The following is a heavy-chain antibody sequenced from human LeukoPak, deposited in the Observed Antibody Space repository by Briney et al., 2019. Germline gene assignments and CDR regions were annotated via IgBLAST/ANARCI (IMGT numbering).Heavy chain of an antibody. CDR1: GYSISSGYY. Sequence: SETLSLTCTVSGYSISSGYYWGWIRPPPGKGLEWIGSIYHSGSTNYNPSLKSRVTISLDKSKNQFSLKLTSVTAADTAVYYCARYRGGSGYHFDYWGQGTLATVSS. CDR2: IYHSGST. CDR3: ARYRGGSGYHFDY. D-gene: IGHD5-12*01. J-gene: IGHJ4*02. V-gene: IGHV4-38-2*02.